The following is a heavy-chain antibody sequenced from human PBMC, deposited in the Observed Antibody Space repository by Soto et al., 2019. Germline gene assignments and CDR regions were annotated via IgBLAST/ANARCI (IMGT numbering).Heavy chain of an antibody. J-gene: IGHJ6*02. CDR2: IYYSGNT. V-gene: IGHV4-31*03. Sequence: QVQLQESGPGLVKPSQTLSLTCTVSGGSIRSGGYYWSWVRQNPTRGLEWIGNIYYSGNTYYNPSLKSRLTISVDTSKNQFSLNLSSVTAADTAVYYCARDRLMATAATARHYFGLDVWGQGTTVTVSS. CDR3: ARDRLMATAATARHYFGLDV. D-gene: IGHD5-18*01. CDR1: GGSIRSGGYY.